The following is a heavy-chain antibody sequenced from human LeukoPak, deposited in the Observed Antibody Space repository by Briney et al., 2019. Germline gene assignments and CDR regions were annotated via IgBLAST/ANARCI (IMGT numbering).Heavy chain of an antibody. CDR2: ISGGDVST. CDR1: GFTFSHSA. J-gene: IGHJ4*02. CDR3: AKDDAWLRFGE. Sequence: GGSLRLSCAASGFTFSHSAMSWVRQAPGKGLEWVSNISGGDVSTYYADSVKGRFTISRDNSKNTLYLEVIRLTPEDSAVYYCAKDDAWLRFGEWSQGTLVTVSS. V-gene: IGHV3-23*01. D-gene: IGHD5-12*01.